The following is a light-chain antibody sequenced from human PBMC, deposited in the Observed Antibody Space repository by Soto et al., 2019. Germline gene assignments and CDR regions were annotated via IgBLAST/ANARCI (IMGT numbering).Light chain of an antibody. CDR2: EVS. CDR1: SSDVGGYNY. Sequence: QSALTQPASVSGSPGQSITISCTGTSSDVGGYNYVSWYQQHAGKAPKLMIYEVSNRPSGVSNRFSGSKSGNTASLTISGLQAEDEADYYCSSYTSSSTHAVFGGGTKLTVL. J-gene: IGLJ2*01. CDR3: SSYTSSSTHAV. V-gene: IGLV2-14*01.